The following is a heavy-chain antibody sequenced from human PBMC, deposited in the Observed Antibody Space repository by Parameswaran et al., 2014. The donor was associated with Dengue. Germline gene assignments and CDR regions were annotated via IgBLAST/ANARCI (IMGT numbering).Heavy chain of an antibody. J-gene: IGHJ6*02. D-gene: IGHD2-2*01. CDR2: INPSGGST. CDR3: ARDLGRDIVVVPAARANPYYYGMDV. V-gene: IGHV1-46*01. Sequence: WVRQAPGQGLEWMGIINPSGGSTSYAQKFQGRVTMTRDTSTSTVYMELSSLRSEDTAVYYCARDLGRDIVVVPAARANPYYYGMDVWGQGTTVTVSS.